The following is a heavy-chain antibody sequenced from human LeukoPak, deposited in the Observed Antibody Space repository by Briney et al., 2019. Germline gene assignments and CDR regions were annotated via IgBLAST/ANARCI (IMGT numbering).Heavy chain of an antibody. Sequence: PGGSLRLSCAASGFTFSSYLMTWVRQAPGKGLEWVANINQDGSVKYYVDSVKGRFTISRDNAKTSLSLQMNSLRAEDTAVYYCARPHSNGHIWFDAWCQGRLVAVAS. CDR3: ARPHSNGHIWFDA. D-gene: IGHD6-19*01. CDR1: GFTFSSYL. J-gene: IGHJ5*02. CDR2: INQDGSVK. V-gene: IGHV3-7*05.